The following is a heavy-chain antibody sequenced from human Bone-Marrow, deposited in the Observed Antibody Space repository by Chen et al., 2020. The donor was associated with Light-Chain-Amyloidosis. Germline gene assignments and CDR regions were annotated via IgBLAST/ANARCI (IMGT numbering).Heavy chain of an antibody. J-gene: IGHJ4*02. V-gene: IGHV3-7*01. CDR3: ERRRDLDS. CDR2: INADGTEE. CDR1: GFIFTNYW. Sequence: VQLVESEGGLVQPGGSLRLSCAASGFIFTNYWMTWVRQAPGEGLEWVANINADGTEEYYMDSVKGRFTVSRDNANHLLFLQMSGLRAEDTAVYFCERRRDLDSWGQGTLVTVSS.